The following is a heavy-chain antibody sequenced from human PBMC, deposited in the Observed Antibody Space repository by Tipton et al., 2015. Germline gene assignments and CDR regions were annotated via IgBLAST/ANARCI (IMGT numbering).Heavy chain of an antibody. Sequence: SLRLSCAASGFTFSYYSMNWVRQAPGKGLEWVSAIGGSGISTYYADSVKGRFTISRDNSKNTLYLQLNSLRAEDTAVYYCAKDSGAVGGYFYYYGMDVWGQGTTVTVSS. CDR1: GFTFSYYS. V-gene: IGHV3-23*01. D-gene: IGHD6-19*01. J-gene: IGHJ6*02. CDR2: IGGSGIST. CDR3: AKDSGAVGGYFYYYGMDV.